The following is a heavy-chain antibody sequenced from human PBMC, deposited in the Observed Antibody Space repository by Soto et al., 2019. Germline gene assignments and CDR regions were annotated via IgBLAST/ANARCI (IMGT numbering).Heavy chain of an antibody. D-gene: IGHD3-9*01. Sequence: SETLSLTCTVSRGSMNSYYWSWIRQPPGKGLEWIGYIYYSGSTNYNPSLKSRVTISVDTSKNQFSLKLSSVTAADTAVYYCASSLRYFDWLLSFYWFDPWGQGTLVT. J-gene: IGHJ5*02. CDR2: IYYSGST. CDR1: RGSMNSYY. CDR3: ASSLRYFDWLLSFYWFDP. V-gene: IGHV4-59*08.